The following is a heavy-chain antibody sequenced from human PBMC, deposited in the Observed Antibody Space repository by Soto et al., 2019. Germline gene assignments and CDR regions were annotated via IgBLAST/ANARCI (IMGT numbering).Heavy chain of an antibody. J-gene: IGHJ6*02. CDR3: ARVSGSYYYGMDV. Sequence: QVQLQESGPGLVKPSGTLSLTCAVSGGSSSSSNWWSWVRQPPGKGLAWIAEIYDSGSTNYNPSHKRRVTISVPRSKTQFSLQVSSVTAADTAVYYCARVSGSYYYGMDVWGQGTTVIVSS. V-gene: IGHV4-4*02. CDR2: IYDSGST. D-gene: IGHD1-26*01. CDR1: GGSSSSSNW.